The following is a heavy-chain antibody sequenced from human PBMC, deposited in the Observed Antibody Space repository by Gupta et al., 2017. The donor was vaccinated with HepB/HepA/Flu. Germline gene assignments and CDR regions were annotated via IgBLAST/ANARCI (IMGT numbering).Heavy chain of an antibody. CDR1: GGSFSGYY. V-gene: IGHV4-34*01. CDR2: INHSGST. Sequence: QVQLQQWGAGLLKPSETLSLTCAVYGGSFSGYYWSWIRQPPGKGLEWIGEINHSGSTNYNPSLKSRVTISVDTSKNQFSLKLSSVTAADTAVYYCARVRLRPIRGIFVAFDYWGQGTLVTVSS. CDR3: ARVRLRPIRGIFVAFDY. D-gene: IGHD3-10*01. J-gene: IGHJ4*02.